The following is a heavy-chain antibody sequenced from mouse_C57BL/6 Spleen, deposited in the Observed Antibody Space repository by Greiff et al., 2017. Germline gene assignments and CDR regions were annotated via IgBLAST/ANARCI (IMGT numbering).Heavy chain of an antibody. CDR2: INPNYGTT. D-gene: IGHD2-4*01. V-gene: IGHV1-39*01. Sequence: EVKLMESGPELVKPGASVKISCKASGYSFTDYNMNWVKQSNGKSLEWIGVINPNYGTTSYNQKFKGKATLTVDQSSSTAYMQLNSLTSEDSAVYYCARREEDYDYDVGPLFAYWGQGTLVTVSA. J-gene: IGHJ3*01. CDR3: ARREEDYDYDVGPLFAY. CDR1: GYSFTDYN.